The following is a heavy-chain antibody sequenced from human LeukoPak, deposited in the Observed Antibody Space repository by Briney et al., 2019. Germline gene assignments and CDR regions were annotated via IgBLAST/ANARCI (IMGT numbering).Heavy chain of an antibody. CDR1: GFTFSSYS. J-gene: IGHJ5*02. Sequence: PGGSLRLSCAASGFTFSSYSMNWVRQAPGKGLEWVSDISGSGGSTYYADSGKGRFTISRDNSKNTLYLQMNSLRAEDTAVYYCAKKYSTGLDPWGQGTLVTVSS. CDR2: ISGSGGST. V-gene: IGHV3-23*01. CDR3: AKKYSTGLDP. D-gene: IGHD1-26*01.